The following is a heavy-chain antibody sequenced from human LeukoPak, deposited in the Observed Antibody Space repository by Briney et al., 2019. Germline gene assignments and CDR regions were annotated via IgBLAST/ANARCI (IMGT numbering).Heavy chain of an antibody. CDR1: GFTFSNYN. J-gene: IGHJ3*02. CDR2: ISSSSSYI. CDR3: ARDDTMTGAFDI. V-gene: IGHV3-21*01. D-gene: IGHD3-22*01. Sequence: GGSLRLSCAASGFTFSNYNMNWVRQAPGKGLEWVSSISSSSSYIYYADSVKGRFTISRDNAKNSLYLQMNSLRAEDTAVYYCARDDTMTGAFDIWGQGTMVTVSS.